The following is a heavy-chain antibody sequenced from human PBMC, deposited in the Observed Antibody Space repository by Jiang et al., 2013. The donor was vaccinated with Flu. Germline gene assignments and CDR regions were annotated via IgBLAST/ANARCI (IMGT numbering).Heavy chain of an antibody. CDR3: AKLTDYFDSSGNFHY. Sequence: RLSCAASGFTFSSYAMSWVRQAPGKGLEWVSGISGGGGDGKYYAESVKGRFTISRDNSKNTLFLQMNTLRADDTAVYFCAKLTDYFDSSGNFHYWGQGTLVTVSS. CDR2: ISGGGGDGK. V-gene: IGHV3-23*01. CDR1: GFTFSSYA. D-gene: IGHD3-22*01. J-gene: IGHJ4*02.